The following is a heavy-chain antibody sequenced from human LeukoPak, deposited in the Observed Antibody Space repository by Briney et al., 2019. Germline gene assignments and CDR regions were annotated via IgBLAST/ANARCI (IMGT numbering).Heavy chain of an antibody. Sequence: GGSLRLSCAASGFIFDDYGMSWVRQAPGKGLEWVSGINWNGGSTGYADSVKGRFTISRDNAKKSPYLQMSSLRAEDTALYHCASGLGYDSSGPWGQGTMVTVSS. CDR3: ASGLGYDSSGP. CDR2: INWNGGST. V-gene: IGHV3-20*01. CDR1: GFIFDDYG. J-gene: IGHJ3*01. D-gene: IGHD3-22*01.